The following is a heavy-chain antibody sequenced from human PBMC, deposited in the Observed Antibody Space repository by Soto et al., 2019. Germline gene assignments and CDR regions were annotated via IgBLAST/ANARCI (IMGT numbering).Heavy chain of an antibody. J-gene: IGHJ4*02. CDR2: IKEDGSVK. CDR3: LREPAAGAYYFDY. Sequence: PGGSLRLSCAGSGFTFSNYWLTWVRQAPGKGLEWVANIKEDGSVKYHVDSVKGRFTISRDNAKNSLYLQMNSLRVEDTAVYYCLREPAAGAYYFDYWGQGTLVTVSS. D-gene: IGHD6-13*01. V-gene: IGHV3-7*05. CDR1: GFTFSNYW.